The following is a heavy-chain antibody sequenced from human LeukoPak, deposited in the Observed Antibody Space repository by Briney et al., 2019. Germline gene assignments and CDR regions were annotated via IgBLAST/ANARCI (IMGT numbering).Heavy chain of an antibody. Sequence: PGGPLRLSCSASGFTFSRYAMHWVRQAPGKGLEYVSGINDNGGRTHYGDSVKGRFSISRDNSKNTLHLQMSTLRAEDTALYYCVKDVGGSYAFDYWGQGILVTVAS. CDR3: VKDVGGSYAFDY. D-gene: IGHD1-26*01. J-gene: IGHJ4*02. CDR2: INDNGGRT. V-gene: IGHV3-64D*09. CDR1: GFTFSRYA.